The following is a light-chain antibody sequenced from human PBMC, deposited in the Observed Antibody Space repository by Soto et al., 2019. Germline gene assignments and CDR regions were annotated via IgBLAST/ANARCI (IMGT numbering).Light chain of an antibody. V-gene: IGLV2-14*01. CDR1: SSEVGCYNY. CDR2: DVS. Sequence: QSVLTPPAPLSWSPGQSITISCTGTSSEVGCYNYVSWYQQHPGKAPKFMIYDVSNRPSGVSNRFSGSKSGNTASLTISGLQAEDEADYYCSSYITSSTRQIVFGTGTKVTVL. J-gene: IGLJ1*01. CDR3: SSYITSSTRQIV.